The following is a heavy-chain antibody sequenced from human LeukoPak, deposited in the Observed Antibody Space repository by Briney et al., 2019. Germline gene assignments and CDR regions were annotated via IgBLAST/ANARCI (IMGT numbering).Heavy chain of an antibody. D-gene: IGHD3-10*01. CDR3: AKYTSGTSYRGLDQ. CDR2: IIGSAANK. V-gene: IGHV3-23*01. CDR1: GLTVSSYA. Sequence: GGSLRLSCGASGLTVSSYAMSWVRQAPGKGLGWVSTIIGSAANKYYADSVKGRFTISRDDSKNTVYLQMNSLRAEDTAVYSCAKYTSGTSYRGLDQWGHGTLVTVSS. J-gene: IGHJ4*01.